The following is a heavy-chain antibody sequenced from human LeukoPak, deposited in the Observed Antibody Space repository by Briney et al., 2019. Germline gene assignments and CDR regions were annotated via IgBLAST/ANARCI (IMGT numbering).Heavy chain of an antibody. CDR2: INHSGST. V-gene: IGHV4-34*01. CDR1: GGSFSGYY. J-gene: IGHJ4*02. Sequence: PSETLSLTCAVYGGSFSGYYWSWIRQPPGKGLEWIGEINHSGSTNYNPSLKRRVTISVDTSKNQFSLKLSSVTAADTAVYYCARCTTGRTFGSLREIKRSREIDYWGQGTLVTVSS. CDR3: ARCTTGRTFGSLREIKRSREIDY. D-gene: IGHD1-1*01.